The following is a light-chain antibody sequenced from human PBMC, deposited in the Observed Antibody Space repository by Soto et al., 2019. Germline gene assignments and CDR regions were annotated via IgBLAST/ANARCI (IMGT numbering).Light chain of an antibody. CDR2: SNY. CDR1: SSNVGSLS. J-gene: IGLJ1*01. CDR3: AAWDGSLNGLYV. V-gene: IGLV1-44*01. Sequence: QSMLTQAPSASGAPGQRVTISCSGSSSNVGSLSVDWYQHLPGTAPKLLIHSNYQRPSGVPDRFSGSKSGTSASLAINGLQSEDEADYYCAAWDGSLNGLYVFGTGTKVTV.